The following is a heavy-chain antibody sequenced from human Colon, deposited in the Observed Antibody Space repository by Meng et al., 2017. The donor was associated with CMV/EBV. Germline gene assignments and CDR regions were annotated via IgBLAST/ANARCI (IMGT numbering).Heavy chain of an antibody. Sequence: SGFTFDNSAITWVRQAPGKGLEWVSSISASGANTYYADSVKGRFTISRDNSKKTVFLQMDGLRGEDTAVYYCARPPSDRSGYYYLLQYWGQGTLVTVSS. CDR3: ARPPSDRSGYYYLLQY. CDR2: ISASGANT. D-gene: IGHD3-22*01. J-gene: IGHJ4*02. V-gene: IGHV3-23*01. CDR1: GFTFDNSA.